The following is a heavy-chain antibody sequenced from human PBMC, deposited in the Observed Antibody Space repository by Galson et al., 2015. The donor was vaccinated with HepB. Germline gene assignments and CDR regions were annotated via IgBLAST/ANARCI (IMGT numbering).Heavy chain of an antibody. Sequence: SVKVSCKASGGTFSSYTISWVRQAPGQGLEWMGRIIPILGIANYAQKFQGRVTITADKSTSTAYMELSSLRSEDTAVYYCAREARSVAAAGTVDYWGQETLVTVSS. V-gene: IGHV1-69*04. CDR2: IIPILGIA. D-gene: IGHD6-13*01. CDR3: AREARSVAAAGTVDY. CDR1: GGTFSSYT. J-gene: IGHJ4*02.